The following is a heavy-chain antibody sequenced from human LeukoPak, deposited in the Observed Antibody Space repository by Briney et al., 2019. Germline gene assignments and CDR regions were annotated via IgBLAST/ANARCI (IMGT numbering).Heavy chain of an antibody. CDR1: GFTFRSYD. V-gene: IGHV3-33*01. Sequence: GGSLRLSCAASGFTFRSYDMHWVRQAPGKGLEWVAVIWYDGSNKYYGDSVEGRFTISRDNSKNTLFLQMNSLRAEDTAVYYRAREGTAMTTYYAMDVWGQGTTVTVSS. CDR3: AREGTAMTTYYAMDV. CDR2: IWYDGSNK. D-gene: IGHD5-18*01. J-gene: IGHJ6*02.